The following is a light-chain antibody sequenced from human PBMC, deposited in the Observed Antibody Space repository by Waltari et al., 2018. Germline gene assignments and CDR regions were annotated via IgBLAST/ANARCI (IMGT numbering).Light chain of an antibody. J-gene: IGKJ4*01. CDR3: QQRSNWLLT. CDR1: QSVISY. Sequence: EIVLTQSPATLSLSPVERATLSCRASQSVISYLPWYQQKPGQAPRLLIYDASTRATGIPARFSGSGSGTDFTLTISSLEPEDFAVYYCQQRSNWLLTFGGGTKVEIK. V-gene: IGKV3-11*01. CDR2: DAS.